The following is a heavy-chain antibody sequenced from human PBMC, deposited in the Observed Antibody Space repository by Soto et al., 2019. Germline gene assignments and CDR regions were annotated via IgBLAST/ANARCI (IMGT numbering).Heavy chain of an antibody. J-gene: IGHJ4*02. D-gene: IGHD2-8*01. Sequence: SETLSLTCTVSGGSVSSVGYYWSWIRQHPGKGLEWIGYITYSGNTYYNPSLEGRVTMSADTSKNQFSLKLSSVTAADTAVYFCVRGGSCTNGVCSVFDYWGQGTLVTVSS. CDR3: VRGGSCTNGVCSVFDY. CDR1: GGSVSSVGYY. V-gene: IGHV4-31*03. CDR2: ITYSGNT.